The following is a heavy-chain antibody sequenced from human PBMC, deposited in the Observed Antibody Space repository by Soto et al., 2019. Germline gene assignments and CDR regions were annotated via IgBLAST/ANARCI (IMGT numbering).Heavy chain of an antibody. CDR2: IYYSGST. V-gene: IGHV4-31*03. CDR1: GGPISSGGYY. CDR3: ARGSPDFGGFYMDV. J-gene: IGHJ6*03. D-gene: IGHD3-3*01. Sequence: PSETLSLPCTVSGGPISSGGYYWSWIRQPPGKGLEWIGYIYYSGSTYYNPSLKSRVTISVDTSKNQFSLKLSSVTAADTAVYYCARGSPDFGGFYMDVWGKGTTVTVSS.